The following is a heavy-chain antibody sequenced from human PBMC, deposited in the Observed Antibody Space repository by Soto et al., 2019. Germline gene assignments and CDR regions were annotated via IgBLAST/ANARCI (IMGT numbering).Heavy chain of an antibody. CDR1: GGSFSDFY. CDR2: INPSGNT. V-gene: IGHV4-34*01. J-gene: IGHJ4*02. CDR3: ARRITVIYSFDI. D-gene: IGHD4-17*01. Sequence: SETLSLTCAVYGGSFSDFYWSWIRQPPGKGLEWIGEINPSGNTNYDPSLKSRVSILVDRSKSQFSLRLSSVTAADTAVYYCARRITVIYSFDIWGRGTPVTVSS.